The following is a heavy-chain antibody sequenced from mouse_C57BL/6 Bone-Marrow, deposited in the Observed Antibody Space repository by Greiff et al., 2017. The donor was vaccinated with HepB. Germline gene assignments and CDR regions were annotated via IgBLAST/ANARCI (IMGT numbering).Heavy chain of an antibody. CDR2: IYPRSGNT. D-gene: IGHD2-5*01. V-gene: IGHV1-81*01. CDR1: GYTFTSYG. J-gene: IGHJ3*01. Sequence: QVQLQQSGAELARPGASVKLSCKASGYTFTSYGISWVKQRTGQGLEWIGEIYPRSGNTYYNEKFKGKATLTADQSSSTAYMELRSLTSEDSAVYFCAREGYSNYGFAYWGQGTLVTVSA. CDR3: AREGYSNYGFAY.